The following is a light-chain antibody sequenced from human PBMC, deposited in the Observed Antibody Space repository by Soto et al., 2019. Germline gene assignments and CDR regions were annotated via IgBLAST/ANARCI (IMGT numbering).Light chain of an antibody. Sequence: DIQMTQSPSSLSASVGDRVTITCRASQSISSSLIWYQQKPGKAPKFLIYAASSLQSGVPSRFSGSGSGTDFTLTISSLQPEDFATYYCQQNYGTPRTLGQGTRWIS. V-gene: IGKV1-39*01. J-gene: IGKJ1*01. CDR2: AAS. CDR1: QSISSS. CDR3: QQNYGTPRT.